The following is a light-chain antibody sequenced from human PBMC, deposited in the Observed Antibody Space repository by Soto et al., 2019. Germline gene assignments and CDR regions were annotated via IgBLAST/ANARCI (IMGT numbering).Light chain of an antibody. CDR2: RNN. Sequence: QSVLTQPPSASGTPGQRVTISCSGSSSNIGSNYVYWYQQLPGTAPKLLIYRNNQRPSGVPDRFSGPKSGTSASLAISGLRSEDEAEYYCAAWDDSLSGPGVFGGGTKLTVL. CDR3: AAWDDSLSGPGV. V-gene: IGLV1-47*01. CDR1: SSNIGSNY. J-gene: IGLJ2*01.